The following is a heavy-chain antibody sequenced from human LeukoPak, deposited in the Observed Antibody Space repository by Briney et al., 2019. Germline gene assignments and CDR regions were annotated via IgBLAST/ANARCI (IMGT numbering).Heavy chain of an antibody. D-gene: IGHD3-3*01. CDR2: IYYSGST. Sequence: SQTLSLTCTVSGGSISSGSYYWGWIRQPPGKGLEWIGSIYYSGSTYYNPSLKSRVTISVDTSKNQFSLKLSSVTAADTAVYHCARREWLRTYFDYWGQGTLVTVSS. J-gene: IGHJ4*02. CDR1: GGSISSGSYY. CDR3: ARREWLRTYFDY. V-gene: IGHV4-39*07.